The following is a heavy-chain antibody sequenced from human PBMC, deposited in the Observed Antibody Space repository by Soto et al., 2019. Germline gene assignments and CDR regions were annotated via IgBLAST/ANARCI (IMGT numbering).Heavy chain of an antibody. CDR1: GFTFSSDA. D-gene: IGHD3-22*01. J-gene: IGHJ4*02. V-gene: IGHV3-23*01. CDR3: AKDTPDYYDSSGRFDY. CDR2: ISGRGGST. Sequence: GGSLRLSCGASGFTFSSDAMSWVRQAPGKGLEWVSAISGRGGSTYYADSVKGRFTISRDNSKNTLYLQMNSLRDEDTAVYYCAKDTPDYYDSSGRFDYWGQATLVNVS.